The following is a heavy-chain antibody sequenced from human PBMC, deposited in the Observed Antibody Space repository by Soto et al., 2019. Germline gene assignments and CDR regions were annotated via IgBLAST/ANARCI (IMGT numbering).Heavy chain of an antibody. CDR3: ARDPSIAVAEGYFDY. Sequence: SVTLSLTCTVAGGSIISYYWSWIRKTPGKGLEWIGYIYYSGSTNYNPSLKSRVTISVDTSKNQFSLKLSSVTAADTAVYYCARDPSIAVAEGYFDYWGQGTLVTVSS. V-gene: IGHV4-59*01. CDR1: GGSIISYY. J-gene: IGHJ4*02. D-gene: IGHD6-19*01. CDR2: IYYSGST.